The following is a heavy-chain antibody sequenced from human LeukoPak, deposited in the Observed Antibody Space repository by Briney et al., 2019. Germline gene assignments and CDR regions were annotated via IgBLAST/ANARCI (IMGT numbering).Heavy chain of an antibody. V-gene: IGHV1-69*13. CDR1: GGTFSSYA. Sequence: GASVKVSCKASGGTFSSYAISWVRQAPGQGLEWMGGIIPIFGTANYAQKFQGRVTITADESTSTAYMELSRLRSDDTAVYYCAREYIDYYGSGSRNYYFDYWGQGTLVTVSS. D-gene: IGHD3-10*01. CDR3: AREYIDYYGSGSRNYYFDY. J-gene: IGHJ4*02. CDR2: IIPIFGTA.